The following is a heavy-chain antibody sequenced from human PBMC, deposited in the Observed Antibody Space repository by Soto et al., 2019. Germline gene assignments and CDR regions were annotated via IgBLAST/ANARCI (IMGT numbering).Heavy chain of an antibody. CDR1: GDSISSGGYY. V-gene: IGHV4-31*03. CDR3: ARAVIAAASPNWFDS. D-gene: IGHD6-13*01. CDR2: IFYNGNT. Sequence: SETLSLTCTVSGDSISSGGYYWSWIRQHPGKGLEWIGYIFYNGNTYHNPSLKSRVTISVDTSKNQFSLNLSSVTAADTAVYYCARAVIAAASPNWFDSWGQGTLVTVSS. J-gene: IGHJ5*01.